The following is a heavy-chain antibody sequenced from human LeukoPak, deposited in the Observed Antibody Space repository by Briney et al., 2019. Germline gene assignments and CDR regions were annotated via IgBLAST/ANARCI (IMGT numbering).Heavy chain of an antibody. J-gene: IGHJ6*02. CDR3: ATDPSWSVQLEPNYYYGMDV. D-gene: IGHD1-1*01. CDR2: FDPEDGET. Sequence: ASVKVSCKVSGYTLTELSMHWVRPAPGKGLEWMGGFDPEDGETIYAQKFQGRVTMTEDTSTDTAYMELSSLRSEDTAVYYCATDPSWSVQLEPNYYYGMDVWGQGTTVTVSS. CDR1: GYTLTELS. V-gene: IGHV1-24*01.